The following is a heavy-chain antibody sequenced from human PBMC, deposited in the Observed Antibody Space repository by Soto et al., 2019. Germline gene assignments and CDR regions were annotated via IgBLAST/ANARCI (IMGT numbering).Heavy chain of an antibody. D-gene: IGHD2-2*01. V-gene: IGHV1-46*01. CDR1: GYTFTTYY. CDR2: INPPIAST. Sequence: SSVKLSSKASGYTFTTYYIHCGRQAPGQGLEWMGLINPPIASTSYAQKFQGRVTMTRDTSTSTFYMELSSRRSEDTAGYYWAKEIFPASNDYYDVLYVWGQGSSVIGS. CDR3: AKEIFPASNDYYDVLYV. J-gene: IGHJ6*02.